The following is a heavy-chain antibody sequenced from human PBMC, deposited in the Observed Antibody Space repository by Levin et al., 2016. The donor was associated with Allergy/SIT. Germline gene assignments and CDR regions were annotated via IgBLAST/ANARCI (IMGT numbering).Heavy chain of an antibody. CDR2: IYYSGST. CDR3: ARPGDASSGWYWVDP. J-gene: IGHJ5*02. V-gene: IGHV4-39*01. D-gene: IGHD6-19*01. Sequence: SETLSLTCTVSGDSISSGSYYWGWIRQPPGKGLEWIGSIYYSGSTYYNPSLKSRVTISVDTSKNQFSLKLSSVTAADTAVYYCARPGDASSGWYWVDPWGQGTLVTVSS. CDR1: GDSISSGSYY.